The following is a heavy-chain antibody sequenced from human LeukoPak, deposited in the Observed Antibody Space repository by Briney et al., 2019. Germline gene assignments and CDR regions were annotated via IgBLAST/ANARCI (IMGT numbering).Heavy chain of an antibody. Sequence: PGGSLRLSCAASGFTFSDYWMSWVRQTPGKGLEWVAVIWYDGSNKYYADSVKGRFTISRDNSKNTLYLQMNSLRAEDTAVYYCARELEMATINGGGFDYWGQGTLVTVSS. CDR3: ARELEMATINGGGFDY. D-gene: IGHD5-24*01. CDR2: IWYDGSNK. J-gene: IGHJ4*02. CDR1: GFTFSDYW. V-gene: IGHV3-33*08.